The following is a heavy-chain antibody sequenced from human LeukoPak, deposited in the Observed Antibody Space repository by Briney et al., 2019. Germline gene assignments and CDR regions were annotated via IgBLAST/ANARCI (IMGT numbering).Heavy chain of an antibody. CDR3: ARDTLPYYYMDV. D-gene: IGHD1-26*01. V-gene: IGHV1-69*01. CDR1: GGTFSSYA. CDR2: IIPIFGTA. Sequence: ASVKVSCKASGGTFSSYAISWVRQAPGQGLEWMGGIIPIFGTANYAQKFQGRVTITADESTSTAYMELSSLRSEDTGVYYCARDTLPYYYMDVWGKGTTVTVSS. J-gene: IGHJ6*03.